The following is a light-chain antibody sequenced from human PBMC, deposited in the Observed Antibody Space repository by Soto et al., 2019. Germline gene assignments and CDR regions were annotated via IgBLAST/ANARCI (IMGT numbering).Light chain of an antibody. CDR3: ISYTTSHTYV. CDR2: EVS. J-gene: IGLJ1*01. CDR1: SSDVGGYNY. Sequence: QSVLTQPASGSGSPGQSITISCTGTSSDVGGYNYVSWYQQQSGKAPKLMIHEVSNRPSGVSNRSSGSKSGNTASLTISGLAAEDEGDYYLISYTTSHTYVF. V-gene: IGLV2-14*01.